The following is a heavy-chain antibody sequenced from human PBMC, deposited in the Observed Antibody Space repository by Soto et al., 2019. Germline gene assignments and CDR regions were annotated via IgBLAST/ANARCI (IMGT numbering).Heavy chain of an antibody. J-gene: IGHJ4*02. V-gene: IGHV4-30-2*01. D-gene: IGHD2-15*01. Sequence: QLQLQESGSGLVKPSQTLSLTCAVSGGSISSGGYSWSWIRQPPGKGLEWIGYIYHSGSTYYNPSLKSRVTRSVNRSKNKFTLKLSPITTADTAVYYCARACAYCSGGSCPFDYWGQGTLVTVSS. CDR2: IYHSGST. CDR3: ARACAYCSGGSCPFDY. CDR1: GGSISSGGYS.